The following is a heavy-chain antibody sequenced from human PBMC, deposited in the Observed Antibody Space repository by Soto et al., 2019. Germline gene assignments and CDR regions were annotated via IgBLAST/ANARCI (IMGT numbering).Heavy chain of an antibody. CDR1: GGTFSSYT. V-gene: IGHV1-69*04. D-gene: IGHD3-22*01. Sequence: ASVKVSCKASGGTFSSYTISWVRQAPGQGLEWMGRIIPILGIANYAQKFQGRVTITADKSTSTAYMELSSLRSEDTAVYYCARDTLDSSGYEAPNSSDPWGQGPLVTVSS. J-gene: IGHJ5*02. CDR3: ARDTLDSSGYEAPNSSDP. CDR2: IIPILGIA.